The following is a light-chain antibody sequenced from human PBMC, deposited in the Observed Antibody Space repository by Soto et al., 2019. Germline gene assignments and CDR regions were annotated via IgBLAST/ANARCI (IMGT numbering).Light chain of an antibody. CDR1: QSISSE. V-gene: IGKV3-15*01. Sequence: EIVMTQSPATLSVSPGESATLSCRASQSISSELAWYQQKPGRPPRLLIYCASTRATGVPARFTGSGSGSDFTLTISGLQPEDFAVYYCQQGHSWPLTFGEGTRVEI. CDR2: CAS. J-gene: IGKJ2*01. CDR3: QQGHSWPLT.